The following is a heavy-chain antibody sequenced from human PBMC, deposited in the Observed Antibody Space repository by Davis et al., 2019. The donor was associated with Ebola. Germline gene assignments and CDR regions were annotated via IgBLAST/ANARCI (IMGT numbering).Heavy chain of an antibody. CDR1: GFTFSRFS. V-gene: IGHV3-48*02. Sequence: GGSLRLSCEASGFTFSRFSMNWVRQAPGKGLEWVSYISSSSSSIYYADSVKGRFTISRDNAKNSLYLQMNSLRDEDTAVYYCASPGSRYYYYYGMDVWGQGTTVTVSS. CDR2: ISSSSSSI. D-gene: IGHD3-10*01. J-gene: IGHJ6*02. CDR3: ASPGSRYYYYYGMDV.